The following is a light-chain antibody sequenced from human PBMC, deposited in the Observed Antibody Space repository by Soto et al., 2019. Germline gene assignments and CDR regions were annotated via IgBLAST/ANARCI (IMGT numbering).Light chain of an antibody. V-gene: IGLV2-14*01. CDR2: DVT. CDR1: TSDVGAYNY. CDR3: SSYTISGTRV. Sequence: QSVLTQPASVSGSPGQSITISCTGTTSDVGAYNYVSWYQQYPGKAPKVMIYDVTNRPSGVSNRFSGSKSGNTASLTISGLQTEDEADYYCSSYTISGTRVFGGGTKVPS. J-gene: IGLJ3*02.